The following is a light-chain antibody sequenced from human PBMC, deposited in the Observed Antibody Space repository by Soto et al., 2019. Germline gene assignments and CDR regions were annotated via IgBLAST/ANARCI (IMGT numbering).Light chain of an antibody. CDR1: QSIKTN. V-gene: IGKV3-11*01. CDR3: QQRSNWSGIT. J-gene: IGKJ5*01. CDR2: DAS. Sequence: EIVLTQSPATLFVSPGERATLSCRASQSIKTNIAWYQQKPGQAPRLLINDASTRATGIPARFSGSGSGTEFTLTISSLEPEDFAVYYCQQRSNWSGITFGQGTRLEIK.